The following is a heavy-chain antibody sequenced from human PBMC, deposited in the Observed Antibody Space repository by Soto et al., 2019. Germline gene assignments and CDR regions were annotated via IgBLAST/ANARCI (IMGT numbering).Heavy chain of an antibody. J-gene: IGHJ5*02. D-gene: IGHD3-10*01. CDR2: IYYSGST. CDR1: GGSISSGGYY. Sequence: SETLSLTCTVSGGSISSGGYYWSWILQHPVKGLEWIGYIYYSGSTYYNPSLKSRVTISVDTSKNQFSLKLSSVTAADTAVYYCARDYGSGSYYNANWFEPWGQGTLVNVSS. V-gene: IGHV4-31*02. CDR3: ARDYGSGSYYNANWFEP.